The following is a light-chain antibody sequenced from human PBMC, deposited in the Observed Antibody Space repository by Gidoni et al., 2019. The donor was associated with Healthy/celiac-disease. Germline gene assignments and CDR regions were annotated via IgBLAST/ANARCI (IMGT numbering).Light chain of an antibody. CDR2: YDS. Sequence: SYVLPPPPSASVAPGKTARITCGGNNIGSKSVHWYQQKPGQAPVLVIYYDSDRPSGIPERFSGSNSGNTATLTISRVEAGDEADYYCQVWDSSSDHVVFGGGTKLTVL. CDR1: NIGSKS. J-gene: IGLJ2*01. CDR3: QVWDSSSDHVV. V-gene: IGLV3-21*04.